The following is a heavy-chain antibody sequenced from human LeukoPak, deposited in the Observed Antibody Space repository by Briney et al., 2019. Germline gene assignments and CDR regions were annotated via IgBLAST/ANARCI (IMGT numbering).Heavy chain of an antibody. CDR1: GDSIRSYY. J-gene: IGHJ3*02. CDR2: IYTNGNT. V-gene: IGHV4-4*07. Sequence: SETLSPTCTASGDSIRSYYWSWIRQAAGKGLEWIGRIYTNGNTNYNPALKSRVTMSADASRNQFSLTLSSLTAADTAVYYCASVRTYGSDAFDIWGQGTMVTVSS. CDR3: ASVRTYGSDAFDI. D-gene: IGHD2-8*01.